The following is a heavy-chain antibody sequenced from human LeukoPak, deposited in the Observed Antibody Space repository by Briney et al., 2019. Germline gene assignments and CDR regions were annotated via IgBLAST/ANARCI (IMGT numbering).Heavy chain of an antibody. Sequence: ASVKVSCKASGYTFTGFGINWVRQAPGQGLEWMGWISGYNDNTHYAKKFQGRVTLTTDTPTSTAYMELRSLRSDDTAVYYCARGGTSTDDYWGQGTLVTVSS. CDR3: ARGGTSTDDY. CDR2: ISGYNDNT. D-gene: IGHD1-7*01. J-gene: IGHJ4*02. CDR1: GYTFTGFG. V-gene: IGHV1-18*01.